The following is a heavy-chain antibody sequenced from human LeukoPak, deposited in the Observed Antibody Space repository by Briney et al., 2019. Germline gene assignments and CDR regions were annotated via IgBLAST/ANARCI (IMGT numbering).Heavy chain of an antibody. Sequence: VASVKVSCKASGGTFSSYAISWVRQAPGQGLEWMGGIIPIFGTANYAQKFQGRVTITADESTSTAYMELSSLRSEDTAVYYCASSHFNIVVVPAAKEGWFDPWGQGTLVTVSS. CDR1: GGTFSSYA. CDR2: IIPIFGTA. V-gene: IGHV1-69*01. D-gene: IGHD2-2*01. J-gene: IGHJ5*02. CDR3: ASSHFNIVVVPAAKEGWFDP.